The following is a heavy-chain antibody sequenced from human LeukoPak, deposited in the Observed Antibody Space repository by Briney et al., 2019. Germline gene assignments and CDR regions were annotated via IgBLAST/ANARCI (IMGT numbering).Heavy chain of an antibody. CDR2: ISYDGSNK. V-gene: IGHV3-30-3*01. Sequence: GGSLRLSCAASGFTFSSYTMHWVRQAPGQGPEWVAVISYDGSNKYYADSVKGRFTISGDTSKNTLYLQMNSLRADDTAVYYCAGGSLGSGTSSDCCPLDYWGQGTLVTVSS. CDR3: AGGSLGSGTSSDCCPLDY. CDR1: GFTFSSYT. J-gene: IGHJ4*02. D-gene: IGHD2-15*01.